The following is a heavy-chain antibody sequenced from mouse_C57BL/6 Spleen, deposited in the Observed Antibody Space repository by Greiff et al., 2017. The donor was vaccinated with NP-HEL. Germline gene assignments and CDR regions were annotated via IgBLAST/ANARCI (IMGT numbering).Heavy chain of an antibody. CDR3: ATPTTVVATGAMDY. CDR1: GFSLTSYG. V-gene: IGHV2-5*01. CDR2: IWRGGST. J-gene: IGHJ4*01. D-gene: IGHD1-1*01. Sequence: VQLQQSGPGLVQPSQSLSITCTVSGFSLTSYGVHWVRQSPGKGLEWLGVIWRGGSTDYNAAFMSRLSITKDNSKSQVLFKMNSLQADDTAIYYCATPTTVVATGAMDYWGQGTSVTVSS.